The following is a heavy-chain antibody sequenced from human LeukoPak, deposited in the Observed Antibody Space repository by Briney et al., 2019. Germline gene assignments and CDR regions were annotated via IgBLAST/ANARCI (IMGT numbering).Heavy chain of an antibody. CDR3: ARRRSIAAASDY. Sequence: SETLSLTCTVSGGSISSYYWSWIRQPPGKGLEWIGVIYYTGTTNYNPSLKSRVTISVDTSKNQFSLNLSSVTAADTAVYYCARRRSIAAASDYWGQGTLVTVSS. J-gene: IGHJ4*02. CDR1: GGSISSYY. V-gene: IGHV4-59*08. D-gene: IGHD6-13*01. CDR2: IYYTGTT.